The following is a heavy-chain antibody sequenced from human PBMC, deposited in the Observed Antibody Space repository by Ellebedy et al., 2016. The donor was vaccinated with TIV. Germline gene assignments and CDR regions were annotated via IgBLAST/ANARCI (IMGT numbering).Heavy chain of an antibody. CDR2: INHSGST. CDR3: ARGRGSGSYYPLRH. D-gene: IGHD3-10*01. J-gene: IGHJ4*02. V-gene: IGHV4-34*01. CDR1: GGSFSGYY. Sequence: MPSETLSLTCAVYGGSFSGYYWSWIRQPPGKGLEWIGEINHSGSTNYNPSLKSRVTISVDTSKNQFSLKLSSVTAADTAVYYCARGRGSGSYYPLRHWGQGTLVTVSS.